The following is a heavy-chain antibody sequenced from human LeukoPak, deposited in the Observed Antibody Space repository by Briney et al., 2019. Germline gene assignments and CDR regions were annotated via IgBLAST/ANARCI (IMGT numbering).Heavy chain of an antibody. V-gene: IGHV4-59*08. D-gene: IGHD1-26*01. CDR3: ARHSRTYYDFDY. CDR1: GGSISSYY. CDR2: IHYSVRT. Sequence: PSETLSLTCTVSGGSISSYYWSWIRQPPKKGLEWIGYIHYSVRTNYNPSLNSRVTISVDTSKNQFSLRLTSVTAADTAVYYCARHSRTYYDFDYWGQGTLVTVS. J-gene: IGHJ4*02.